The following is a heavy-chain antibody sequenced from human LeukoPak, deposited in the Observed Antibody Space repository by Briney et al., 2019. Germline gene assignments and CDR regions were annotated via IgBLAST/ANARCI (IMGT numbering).Heavy chain of an antibody. CDR2: IKQDGSEK. CDR1: GFTFSSYW. J-gene: IGHJ4*02. Sequence: GGSLRLSCAASGFTFSSYWMSWVRQAPGKGLEWVANIKQDGSEKYYVDSVKGRFTISRDNAKNSLYLQMNSLRAEDTAVYYCARGRRVYSSSWYERVSEVIILDYWGQGTLVTVSS. CDR3: ARGRRVYSSSWYERVSEVIILDY. D-gene: IGHD6-13*01. V-gene: IGHV3-7*01.